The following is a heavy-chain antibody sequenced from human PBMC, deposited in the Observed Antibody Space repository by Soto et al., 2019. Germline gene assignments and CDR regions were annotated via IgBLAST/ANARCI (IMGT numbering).Heavy chain of an antibody. D-gene: IGHD2-15*01. V-gene: IGHV4-61*01. J-gene: IGHJ4*02. CDR1: GGSVSSGSYY. Sequence: SETLSLTCTVSGGSVSSGSYYWSWIRQPPGKGLEWIGYIYYSGSTNYNPSLKSRVTISVDTSKNQFSLKLSSVTAADTAVYYCASYAKGYCSGGSCYGRNYFDYWGQGTLVTVS. CDR3: ASYAKGYCSGGSCYGRNYFDY. CDR2: IYYSGST.